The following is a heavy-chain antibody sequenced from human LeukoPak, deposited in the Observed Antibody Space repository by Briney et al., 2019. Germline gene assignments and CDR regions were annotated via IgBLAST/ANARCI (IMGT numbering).Heavy chain of an antibody. V-gene: IGHV4-4*07. J-gene: IGHJ4*02. CDR1: GASISSYY. CDR2: IYTSGST. D-gene: IGHD2-8*01. CDR3: AREREDIKLMLYAYYFDY. Sequence: PSETLSLTCTVSGASISSYYWSWIRQPAGKGLEWIGRIYTSGSTNYNPSLKSRVTMSVDTSKNQFSLKLSSVTAADTAVHYCAREREDIKLMLYAYYFDYWGQGTLVTVSS.